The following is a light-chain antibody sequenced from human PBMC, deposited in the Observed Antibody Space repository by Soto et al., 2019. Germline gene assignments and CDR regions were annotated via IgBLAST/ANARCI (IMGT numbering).Light chain of an antibody. CDR3: SSYAGSNVV. J-gene: IGLJ2*01. V-gene: IGLV2-8*01. Sequence: QSALTQPPSASGSPGQSVTISCTGTSSDVGDYNYVSWYQQHPGKAPKLMIYEVSKRPSGVPDRFSGSKSGNTASLTVSGLQAEDEADYYCSSYAGSNVVFGGGTKLTVL. CDR1: SSDVGDYNY. CDR2: EVS.